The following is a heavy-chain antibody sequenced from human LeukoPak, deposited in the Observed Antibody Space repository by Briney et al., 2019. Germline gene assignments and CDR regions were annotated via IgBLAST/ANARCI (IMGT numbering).Heavy chain of an antibody. V-gene: IGHV4-31*03. J-gene: IGHJ4*02. Sequence: PSETLSLTCTVSGGSISSGGYYWSWIRQHPGKGLEWIGYIYYSGSTYYNPSLKSRVTISVDTSKNQFSLKLSSVTAADTAVYYCARQRAYSSSHFDYWGQGTLVTVSS. D-gene: IGHD6-6*01. CDR2: IYYSGST. CDR3: ARQRAYSSSHFDY. CDR1: GGSISSGGYY.